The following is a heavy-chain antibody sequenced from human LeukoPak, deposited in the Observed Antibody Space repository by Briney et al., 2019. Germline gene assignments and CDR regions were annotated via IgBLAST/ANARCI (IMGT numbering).Heavy chain of an antibody. V-gene: IGHV3-21*01. CDR2: ISSSTTYI. CDR1: GFAFSDFT. J-gene: IGHJ4*02. D-gene: IGHD1-1*01. CDR3: ARYCTFRTCSGTKFDS. Sequence: GGSLRLSCAASGFAFSDFTITWVRQTPGKGLEWVSSISSSTTYIYYTDSVKGRFTISRDNAKNSLYLQMNSLRAEDSAVYYCARYCTFRTCSGTKFDSWGQGTLVTVSS.